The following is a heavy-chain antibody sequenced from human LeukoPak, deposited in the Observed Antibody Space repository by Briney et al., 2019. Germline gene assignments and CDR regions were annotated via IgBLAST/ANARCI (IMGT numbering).Heavy chain of an antibody. CDR2: ISWNSGSI. J-gene: IGHJ4*02. Sequence: GGSLRLSCAASGFTFDDYAMHWVRQAPGKGLEWVSGISWNSGSIGYADSVKGRFTISRDNAKNSLYLQMNSLRAEDTALYYCAKDKSYCSSTSCHTTGFDYWGQGTLVTVSS. CDR1: GFTFDDYA. CDR3: AKDKSYCSSTSCHTTGFDY. D-gene: IGHD2-2*02. V-gene: IGHV3-9*01.